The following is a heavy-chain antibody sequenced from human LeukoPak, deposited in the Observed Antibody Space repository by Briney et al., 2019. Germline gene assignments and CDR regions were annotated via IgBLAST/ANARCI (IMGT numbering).Heavy chain of an antibody. J-gene: IGHJ6*03. CDR3: ARGGAYGSGSYLDYYYYMDV. CDR1: GFTVSSNY. Sequence: GGSLRLSCAASGFTVSSNYMSWVRQAPGKGLEWVSVIYSGGSTYYADSVKGRFTISRDNSKNTLYLQMNSLRAEDTAVYYCARGGAYGSGSYLDYYYYMDVWGKGTTVTISS. CDR2: IYSGGST. V-gene: IGHV3-66*01. D-gene: IGHD3-10*01.